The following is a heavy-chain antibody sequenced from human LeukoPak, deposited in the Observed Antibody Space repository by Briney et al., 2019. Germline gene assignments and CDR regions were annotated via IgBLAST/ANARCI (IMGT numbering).Heavy chain of an antibody. CDR2: IWYDGSNK. J-gene: IGHJ4*02. Sequence: PGRSLRLSCAASGFALCSYGMHSVRQAPRRGLERGAVIWYDGSNKYYADSVKGRFTISRDNSKNTLYLQMNSLRAEDTAVYYCARGQGYSGYDYPLAYWGQGTLVTVSS. CDR3: ARGQGYSGYDYPLAY. CDR1: GFALCSYG. D-gene: IGHD5-12*01. V-gene: IGHV3-33*01.